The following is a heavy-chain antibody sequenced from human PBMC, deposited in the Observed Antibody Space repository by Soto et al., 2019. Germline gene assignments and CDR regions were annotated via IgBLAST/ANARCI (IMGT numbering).Heavy chain of an antibody. Sequence: EVQLVQSGAEVKKPGESLRISCTGFGYTFTTFWISWVRQMPGRGLEWMGRIDPRDSYTNYSPSFQGHVTISADKSISTAYLQWGSLXAXXTXXYYXXXXXCSSSTCDSWFDPWGQGTLVTVSS. CDR3: XXXXCSSSTCDSWFDP. J-gene: IGHJ5*02. V-gene: IGHV5-10-1*03. D-gene: IGHD2-2*01. CDR2: IDPRDSYT. CDR1: GYTFTTFW.